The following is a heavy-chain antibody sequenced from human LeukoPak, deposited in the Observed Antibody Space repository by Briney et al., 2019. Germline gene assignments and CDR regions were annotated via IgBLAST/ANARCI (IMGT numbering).Heavy chain of an antibody. Sequence: GGSLRLSCAASGFTVSSNYMTWVRQAPGKGLEWVSFIFSSSTYIYYTDSVKGRFTISRDNAKNSLYLQMNSLRAEDTAVYYCARPAYCGGNCYYFPDYWGQGTLVTVSS. CDR1: GFTVSSNY. CDR2: IFSSSTYI. CDR3: ARPAYCGGNCYYFPDY. D-gene: IGHD2-21*02. J-gene: IGHJ4*02. V-gene: IGHV3-21*01.